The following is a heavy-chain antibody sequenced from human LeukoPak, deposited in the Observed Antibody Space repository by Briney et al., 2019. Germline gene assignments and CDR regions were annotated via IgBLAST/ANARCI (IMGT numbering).Heavy chain of an antibody. J-gene: IGHJ5*02. Sequence: SVKVSCKASGGTFSSYAISWVRQAPGQGLEWMGGIIPIFGTANYAQKFQGRVTITTDESTSTAYMELSSLRSEDTAVYYCARCREASTVDVCNWFDPWGQGTLVTVSS. CDR3: ARCREASTVDVCNWFDP. CDR1: GGTFSSYA. CDR2: IIPIFGTA. V-gene: IGHV1-69*05. D-gene: IGHD4-23*01.